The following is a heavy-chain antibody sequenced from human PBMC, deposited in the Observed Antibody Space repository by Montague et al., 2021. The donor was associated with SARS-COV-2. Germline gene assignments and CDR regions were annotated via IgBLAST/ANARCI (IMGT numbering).Heavy chain of an antibody. D-gene: IGHD6-13*01. CDR2: IYYSGST. CDR3: AGSPPGIAAAGTVAAFDI. Sequence: SETLSLTCTVSGGSISSSSYYWGWIRQPPGKGLEWIGSIYYSGSTYYNPSLKSRVTISVDTSKNQFSLKLSSVTAADTAVCYCAGSPPGIAAAGTVAAFDIWGQGTMVTGSS. J-gene: IGHJ3*02. V-gene: IGHV4-39*01. CDR1: GGSISSSSYY.